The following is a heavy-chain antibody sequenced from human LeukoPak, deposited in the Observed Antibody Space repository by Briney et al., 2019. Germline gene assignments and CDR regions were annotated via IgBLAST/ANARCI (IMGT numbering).Heavy chain of an antibody. D-gene: IGHD3-22*01. V-gene: IGHV4-61*01. CDR1: GDSVSSGNYY. CDR2: MSPSGTT. CDR3: ARGQDDRSGTFDY. J-gene: IGHJ4*02. Sequence: SETLSLTCTVSGDSVSSGNYYLSWIRQPPGKGLDWITYMSPSGTTKYNPSLKSRVTTSVDTSRTQFSLRLSSVTAADTAVYYCARGQDDRSGTFDYWGQGILVTVST.